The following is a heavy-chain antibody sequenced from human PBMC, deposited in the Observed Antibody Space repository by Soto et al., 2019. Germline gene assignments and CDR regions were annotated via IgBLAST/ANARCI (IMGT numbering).Heavy chain of an antibody. V-gene: IGHV4-31*03. Sequence: SETLSLTCSVSGDSISRIDYYWTWIRQHPEKGLEWIGNIYFRGNTYYSPSLESRLTISVDTSKNQFSLKLSSVTAADTAVYYCAREGGSYDSGGYLIRGAFDIWGQGTMVTVSS. J-gene: IGHJ3*02. CDR1: GDSISRIDYY. CDR3: AREGGSYDSGGYLIRGAFDI. CDR2: IYFRGNT. D-gene: IGHD3-22*01.